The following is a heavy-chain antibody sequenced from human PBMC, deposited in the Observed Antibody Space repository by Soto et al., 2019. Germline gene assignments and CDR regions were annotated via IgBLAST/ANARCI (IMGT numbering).Heavy chain of an antibody. D-gene: IGHD6-13*01. CDR3: ARYSSWLDY. J-gene: IGHJ4*02. Sequence: QVQLVESGGGVVQPGRSLRLSCAASGFTCSSYAMHWVRQAPGKGLEWVAVISYDGSNKYYADSVKGRFTISRDNSKNTLYLQMNSLRAEDTAVYYCARYSSWLDYWGQGTLVTVSS. CDR1: GFTCSSYA. CDR2: ISYDGSNK. V-gene: IGHV3-30-3*01.